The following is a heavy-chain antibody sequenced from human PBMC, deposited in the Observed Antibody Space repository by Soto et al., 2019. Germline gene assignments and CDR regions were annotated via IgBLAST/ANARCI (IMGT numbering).Heavy chain of an antibody. CDR1: GFTFIDHY. D-gene: IGHD3-10*01. V-gene: IGHV3-72*01. J-gene: IGHJ3*02. CDR2: TRNKANSYTT. CDR3: ARCGRVDAFDI. Sequence: GSLRLSCAAPGFTFIDHYIDLFRHSPGKWLEWVGRTRNKANSYTTEYAASVKGRFTISRDDSKNSLYLQMNSLKTEDTAVYYCARCGRVDAFDIWGQGTMVTVSS.